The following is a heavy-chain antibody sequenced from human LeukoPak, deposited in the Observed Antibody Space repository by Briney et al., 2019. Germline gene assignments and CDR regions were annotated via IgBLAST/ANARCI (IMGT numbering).Heavy chain of an antibody. CDR1: GFTFSSYG. CDR3: AILVVVVPAAPNDY. V-gene: IGHV3-23*01. CDR2: ISGSGGST. D-gene: IGHD2-2*01. J-gene: IGHJ4*02. Sequence: GRSLRLSCAASGFTFSSYGMHWVRQAPGKGLEWVSAISGSGGSTYYADSVKGRFTISRDNSKNTLYLQMNSLRAEDTAVYYCAILVVVVPAAPNDYWGQGTLVTVSS.